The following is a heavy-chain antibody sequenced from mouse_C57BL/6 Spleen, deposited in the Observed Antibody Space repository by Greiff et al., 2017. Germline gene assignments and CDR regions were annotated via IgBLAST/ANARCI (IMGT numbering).Heavy chain of an antibody. CDR2: ISDGGSYT. CDR3: ARDPFSY. J-gene: IGHJ2*01. CDR1: GFTFSSYA. V-gene: IGHV5-4*01. Sequence: EVMLVESGGGLVKPGGSLKLSCAASGFTFSSYAMSWVRQTPEKRLEWVATISDGGSYTYYPDNVKGRFTISRDNAKNNLYLQMSHLKSEDTAMYYCARDPFSYWGQGTTLTGSS.